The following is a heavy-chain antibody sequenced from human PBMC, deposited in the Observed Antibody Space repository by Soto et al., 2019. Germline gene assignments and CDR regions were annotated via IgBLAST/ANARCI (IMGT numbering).Heavy chain of an antibody. D-gene: IGHD5-12*01. CDR1: GFTFSDYY. Sequence: GGSVRLSCAASGFTFSDYYMTWIRQAPGKGLEWVSYIGSGGGTIYYADSVKGRFTISRDNAKNSLFLQMNSLRAEDTALYYCARDLSGPARLDYWGQGTLVTVSS. CDR3: ARDLSGPARLDY. V-gene: IGHV3-11*04. CDR2: IGSGGGTI. J-gene: IGHJ4*02.